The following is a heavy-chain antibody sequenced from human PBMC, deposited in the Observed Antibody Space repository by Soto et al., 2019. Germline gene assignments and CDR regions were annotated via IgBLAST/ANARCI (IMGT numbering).Heavy chain of an antibody. J-gene: IGHJ6*03. CDR3: AADNGRYCSGGSCYSGDLAYYYMDV. D-gene: IGHD2-15*01. Sequence: SVKVSCKASGFTFTSSAMQWVRQARGQRLEWIGWIVVGSGNTNYAQKFQERVTITRDMSTSTAYMELSSLRSEDTAVYYCAADNGRYCSGGSCYSGDLAYYYMDVWGKGTTVTVSS. CDR2: IVVGSGNT. CDR1: GFTFTSSA. V-gene: IGHV1-58*02.